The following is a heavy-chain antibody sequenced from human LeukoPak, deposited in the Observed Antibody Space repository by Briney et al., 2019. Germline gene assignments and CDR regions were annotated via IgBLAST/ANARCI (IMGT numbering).Heavy chain of an antibody. Sequence: GRSLRLSCAASGFTFSSYGMLWVRQAPGKGLEWVAVIWYDGSNKYYADSVKGRFTISRDNSKNTLYLQMNSLRAEDTAVYYCAKDSGAGGYGYAPSNWIDPWGQGTLVTVSS. J-gene: IGHJ5*02. V-gene: IGHV3-33*06. D-gene: IGHD5-18*01. CDR2: IWYDGSNK. CDR1: GFTFSSYG. CDR3: AKDSGAGGYGYAPSNWIDP.